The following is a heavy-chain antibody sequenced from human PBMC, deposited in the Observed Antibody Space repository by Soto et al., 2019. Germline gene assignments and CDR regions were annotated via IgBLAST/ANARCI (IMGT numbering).Heavy chain of an antibody. D-gene: IGHD3-22*01. CDR1: DGSISNFY. CDR2: ISSSGNT. Sequence: SETLSLTCTVSDGSISNFYWIWIRQPPGKGLEWIGYISSSGNTNYNPSLKSRVSISVDTSKNQFSLNLTSVTAADTAVYYCARAPMVLTRSYFDSWGQGTPVTVSS. CDR3: ARAPMVLTRSYFDS. J-gene: IGHJ4*02. V-gene: IGHV4-59*01.